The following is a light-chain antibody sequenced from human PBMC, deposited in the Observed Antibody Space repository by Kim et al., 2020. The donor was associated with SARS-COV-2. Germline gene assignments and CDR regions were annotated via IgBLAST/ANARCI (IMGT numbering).Light chain of an antibody. CDR3: QQYNRYWA. Sequence: GDRVTITCRASQSIGTWLAWYQHKPGKAPKLLVYDASTLDRGVPSRFSGSGSGTKFTLTIGGLQSDDFATYYCQQYNRYWAFGHGTKVEI. CDR1: QSIGTW. CDR2: DAS. V-gene: IGKV1-5*01. J-gene: IGKJ1*01.